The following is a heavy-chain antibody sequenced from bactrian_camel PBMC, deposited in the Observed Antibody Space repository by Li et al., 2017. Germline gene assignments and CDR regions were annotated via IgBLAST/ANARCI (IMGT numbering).Heavy chain of an antibody. Sequence: VQLVESGGGLVQPGGSLRLSCAASGFTFSSYVMSWVRQAPGKGLEWVSSISGGASGTYYADSVKGRFTISRDNANNMLYLQMDNLKTEDTAVYYCDSGRHARRFRGRGTQVTVS. CDR2: ISGGASGT. V-gene: IGHV3S40*01. CDR1: GFTFSSYV. CDR3: DSGRHARRF. J-gene: IGHJ4*01. D-gene: IGHD4*01.